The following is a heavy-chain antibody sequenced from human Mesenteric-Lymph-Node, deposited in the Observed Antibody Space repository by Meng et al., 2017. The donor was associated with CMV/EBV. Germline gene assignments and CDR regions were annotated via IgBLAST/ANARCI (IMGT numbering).Heavy chain of an antibody. CDR1: GASFSDSY. D-gene: IGHD6-19*01. J-gene: IGHJ4*02. CDR2: VNYIGST. CDR3: ARGRYTSVEAGLDY. V-gene: IGHV4-34*01. Sequence: AVYGASFSDSYWRCIRQAPGKGLEWIGEVNYIGSTTYNPSLKSRVTMSVDTSKNHFSLEVNPVTAADTAVYYCARGRYTSVEAGLDYWGQGTLVTVSS.